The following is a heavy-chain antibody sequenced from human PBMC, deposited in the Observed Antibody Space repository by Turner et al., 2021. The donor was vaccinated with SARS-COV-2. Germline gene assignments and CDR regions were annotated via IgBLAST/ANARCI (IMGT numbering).Heavy chain of an antibody. V-gene: IGHV3-53*01. CDR1: AHNVAVNY. Sequence: EVQLVESGGGLIPPGGSLRLSCAAFAHNVAVNYLAWVRRAAGKGLECAALVYSEGSTFNADSVKGRFAVSRDTSRNVLYLQMSSLTVDDTAVYCCARGDVSNWYRGYGLDVWGRGTTVTVSS. CDR3: ARGDVSNWYRGYGLDV. D-gene: IGHD6-13*01. J-gene: IGHJ6*02. CDR2: VYSEGST.